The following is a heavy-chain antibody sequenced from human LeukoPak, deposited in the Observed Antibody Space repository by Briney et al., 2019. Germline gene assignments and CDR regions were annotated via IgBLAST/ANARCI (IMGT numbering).Heavy chain of an antibody. Sequence: GGSLRLSCAASGFTFSSYWMHWVRQAPGKGLVWVSRIKSDGKTNYADSVKGRFTISRDNAKNTVSLQMDSLRAEDTGVYYCARAPSEIGGYYPEYFRHWGQGTLVTVSS. CDR1: GFTFSSYW. CDR2: IKSDGKT. J-gene: IGHJ1*01. CDR3: ARAPSEIGGYYPEYFRH. D-gene: IGHD3-22*01. V-gene: IGHV3-74*01.